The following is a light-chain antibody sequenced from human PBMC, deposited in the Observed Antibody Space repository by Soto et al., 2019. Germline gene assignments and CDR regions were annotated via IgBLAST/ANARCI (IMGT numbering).Light chain of an antibody. V-gene: IGKV1-9*01. CDR3: QQLKSYPQT. Sequence: DIQLTQSPSFLSASVGDRVTITCRASQGISSYLAWYQQKPGKAPKLLIYAASTLQSGVPSRFRGSGSGTEFTLTIRSLQPEDFATYSCQQLKSYPQTFGQGTKVEI. J-gene: IGKJ1*01. CDR2: AAS. CDR1: QGISSY.